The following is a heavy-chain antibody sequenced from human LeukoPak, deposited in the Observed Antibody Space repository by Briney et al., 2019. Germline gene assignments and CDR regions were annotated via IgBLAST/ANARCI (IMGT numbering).Heavy chain of an antibody. CDR3: ARGRGWFGELWQNYYYYGMDV. D-gene: IGHD3-10*01. Sequence: SGGSLRLSCAASGFTVSSNYMSWVRQAPGKGLGWVSVIYSGGSTYYADSVKGRFTNSRDNSKNTLYLQMNSLRAEDTAVYYCARGRGWFGELWQNYYYYGMDVWGQGTTVTVSS. CDR1: GFTVSSNY. V-gene: IGHV3-66*01. J-gene: IGHJ6*02. CDR2: IYSGGST.